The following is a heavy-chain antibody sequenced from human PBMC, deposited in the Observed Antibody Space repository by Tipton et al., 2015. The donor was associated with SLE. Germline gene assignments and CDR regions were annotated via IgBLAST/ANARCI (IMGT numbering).Heavy chain of an antibody. Sequence: GLVKPSETLSLTCAVYGGSFSGYYWSWIRQPPGKGLEWIGEINHSGSTNYNPSLKSRVTISVDTSKNQFSLKLSSVTAADTAVYYCARLWTGTTGIDYWGQGTLVTVSS. V-gene: IGHV4-34*01. CDR3: ARLWTGTTGIDY. CDR1: GGSFSGYY. J-gene: IGHJ4*02. CDR2: INHSGST. D-gene: IGHD1-7*01.